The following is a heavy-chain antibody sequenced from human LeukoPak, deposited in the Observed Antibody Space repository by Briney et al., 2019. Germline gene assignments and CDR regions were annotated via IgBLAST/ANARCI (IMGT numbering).Heavy chain of an antibody. Sequence: RPGGSLRLSCAASGFTFDDYGMSWVRQAPGKGREWVSGINWNGGSTGYADSVKGRFTVSRDNAKNSLYLQMNRLRAEDTALYYCARVSSNIGSGSFLYYYYYMDVWGKGTTVTVSS. D-gene: IGHD3-10*01. CDR1: GFTFDDYG. CDR3: ARVSSNIGSGSFLYYYYYMDV. V-gene: IGHV3-20*04. J-gene: IGHJ6*03. CDR2: INWNGGST.